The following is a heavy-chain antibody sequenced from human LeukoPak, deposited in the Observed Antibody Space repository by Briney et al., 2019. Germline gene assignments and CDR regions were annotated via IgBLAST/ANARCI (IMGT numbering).Heavy chain of an antibody. V-gene: IGHV4-34*01. D-gene: IGHD3-22*01. CDR1: GGSFSGYY. CDR2: INHSGST. Sequence: PSETLSLTCAVYGGSFSGYYWSWIRQPPGKGLERIGEINHSGSTNYNPSLKSRVTISVDTSKNQFSLKLSSVTAADTAVYYCARGRPYYYDSSGYYPHYYFDYWGQGTLVTVSS. CDR3: ARGRPYYYDSSGYYPHYYFDY. J-gene: IGHJ4*02.